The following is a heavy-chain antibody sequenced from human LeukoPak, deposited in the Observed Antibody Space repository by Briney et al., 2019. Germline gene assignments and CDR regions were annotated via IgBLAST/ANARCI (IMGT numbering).Heavy chain of an antibody. D-gene: IGHD3-16*01. CDR1: GYTFTSYD. Sequence: GASVKVSSKASGYTFTSYDINWVRQATGQGLEWMGWMNPNSGNTGYAQKFQGRVTMTRNTSISTAYMELSSLRSEDTAVYYCARTYYDYVWGSSLFDYWGQGNLVTVSS. J-gene: IGHJ4*02. CDR3: ARTYYDYVWGSSLFDY. CDR2: MNPNSGNT. V-gene: IGHV1-8*01.